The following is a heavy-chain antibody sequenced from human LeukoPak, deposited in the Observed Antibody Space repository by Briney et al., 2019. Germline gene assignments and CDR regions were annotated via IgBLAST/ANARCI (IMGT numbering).Heavy chain of an antibody. D-gene: IGHD3-10*01. CDR1: GGSISSSSYY. Sequence: SETLSLTCTVSGGSISSSSYYWGWIRQPPGNGLEWIGSIYYSGSTYYNPSLKSRVTISVDTSKNQFSLKLSSVTAADTAVYYCARHQGVRVRGAIFYMDVWGKGTTVTISS. CDR3: ARHQGVRVRGAIFYMDV. J-gene: IGHJ6*03. V-gene: IGHV4-39*01. CDR2: IYYSGST.